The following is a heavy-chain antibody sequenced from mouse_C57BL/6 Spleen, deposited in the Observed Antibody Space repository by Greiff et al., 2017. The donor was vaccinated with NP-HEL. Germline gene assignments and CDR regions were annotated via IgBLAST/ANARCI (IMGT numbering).Heavy chain of an antibody. J-gene: IGHJ4*01. CDR2: ISNGGGST. CDR3: ARHPIYYDYDGDAMDY. V-gene: IGHV5-12*01. Sequence: EVMLVESGGGLVQPGGSLKLSCAASGFTFSDYYMYWVRQTPEKRLEWVAYISNGGGSTYYPDTVKGRFTISRDNAKNTLYLQMSRLKSEDTAMYYCARHPIYYDYDGDAMDYWGQGTSVTVSS. CDR1: GFTFSDYY. D-gene: IGHD2-4*01.